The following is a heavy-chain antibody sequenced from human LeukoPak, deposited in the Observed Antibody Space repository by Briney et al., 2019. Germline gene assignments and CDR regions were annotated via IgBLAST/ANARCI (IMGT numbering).Heavy chain of an antibody. V-gene: IGHV3-23*01. CDR2: ISGSGGST. CDR3: ANLGSGSSGWYYYYYGMDV. CDR1: GFTFSSYA. D-gene: IGHD6-19*01. J-gene: IGHJ6*02. Sequence: GGSLRLPCAASGFTFSSYAMSWVRQAPGKGLEWVSAISGSGGSTYYADSVKGRFTISRDNSKNTLYLQMNSLRAEDTAVYYCANLGSGSSGWYYYYYGMDVWGQGTTVTVSS.